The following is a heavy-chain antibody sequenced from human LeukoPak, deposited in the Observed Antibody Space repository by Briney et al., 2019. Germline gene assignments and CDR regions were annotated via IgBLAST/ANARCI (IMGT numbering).Heavy chain of an antibody. D-gene: IGHD1-20*01. V-gene: IGHV3-23*01. Sequence: GGSLRLSCEASGFPFGSYAMSWVGKAQGKGLEWSSAISGTGGPTNYGASGKGRFTISRDNSKNTLYLQMNSLRAKDTAVYYCAKDPINWDARRYFDYWGQGTLVTVSS. CDR2: ISGTGGPT. J-gene: IGHJ4*02. CDR1: GFPFGSYA. CDR3: AKDPINWDARRYFDY.